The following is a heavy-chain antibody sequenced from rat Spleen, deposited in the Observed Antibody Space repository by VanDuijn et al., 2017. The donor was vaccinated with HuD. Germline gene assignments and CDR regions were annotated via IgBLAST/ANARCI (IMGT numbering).Heavy chain of an antibody. D-gene: IGHD1-1*01. J-gene: IGHJ3*01. Sequence: EVQLQESGPGPVKVSESLSLTCSVTGHSIPSSYRWNWIRKFPGNKLEWMEYINSAGTTNFNPSLKSRISITRDTSKNQFFLQVNSISSEDTATYYCARSDGVHYYLPFADWGQGTLVTASS. V-gene: IGHV3-3*01. CDR3: ARSDGVHYYLPFAD. CDR1: GHSIPSSYR. CDR2: INSAGTT.